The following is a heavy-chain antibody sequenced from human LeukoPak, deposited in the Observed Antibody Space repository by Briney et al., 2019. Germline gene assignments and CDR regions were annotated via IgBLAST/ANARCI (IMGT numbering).Heavy chain of an antibody. CDR3: ARGVAGTGHDY. Sequence: SETLSLTCAVYGGSFSGYYWSWIRQPPGKGLEWIGEINHSGSTNYNPSLKSRVTISVDTSKNQFSLKLSSVTAADTAVYYCARGVAGTGHDYWGQGTLVTVSS. CDR1: GGSFSGYY. V-gene: IGHV4-34*01. J-gene: IGHJ4*02. D-gene: IGHD6-19*01. CDR2: INHSGST.